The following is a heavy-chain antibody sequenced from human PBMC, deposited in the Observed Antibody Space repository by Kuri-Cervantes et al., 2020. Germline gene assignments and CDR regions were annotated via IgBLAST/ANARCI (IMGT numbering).Heavy chain of an antibody. CDR2: AYYSGYT. V-gene: IGHV4-59*12. CDR3: ARGSIRGHFDY. D-gene: IGHD2-21*01. J-gene: IGHJ4*02. CDR1: GGSINNYY. Sequence: SETLSLTCTVSGGSINNYYWSWIRQPPGKGLEWIGYAYYSGYTTYTPSLKSRVTISVDTSKNQFSLKLSSVTAADTAVYYCARGSIRGHFDYWGQGTLVTVSS.